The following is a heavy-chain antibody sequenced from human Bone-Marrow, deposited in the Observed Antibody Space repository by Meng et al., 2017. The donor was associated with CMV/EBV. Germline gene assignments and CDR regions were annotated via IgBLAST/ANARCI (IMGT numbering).Heavy chain of an antibody. CDR2: IFYSGST. Sequence: SETLSLTCTVSGGSISSFYWSWIRQPPGKGLDWIGYIFYSGSTNCKSSLKSRVSISVDTSINQFSLRLGSVTTADTAVYYCARGPSRTYFDLWGQGAPVTVSS. CDR1: GGSISSFY. V-gene: IGHV4-59*01. CDR3: ARGPSRTYFDL. J-gene: IGHJ4*02.